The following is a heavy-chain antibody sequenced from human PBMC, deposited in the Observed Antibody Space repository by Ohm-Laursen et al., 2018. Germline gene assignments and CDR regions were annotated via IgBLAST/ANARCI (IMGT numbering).Heavy chain of an antibody. D-gene: IGHD2-15*01. CDR2: INPSGGRT. V-gene: IGHV1-46*01. Sequence: ASVKVSCKASGYTFTTYYMHWVRQAPGQGLEWMGIINPSGGRTRYTQRFQGRVTMTRDTSTSTVYMELNSLRSEDTAVYYCARDRCSGDSCYECDSWGQGTLVTVSS. CDR1: GYTFTTYY. CDR3: ARDRCSGDSCYECDS. J-gene: IGHJ4*02.